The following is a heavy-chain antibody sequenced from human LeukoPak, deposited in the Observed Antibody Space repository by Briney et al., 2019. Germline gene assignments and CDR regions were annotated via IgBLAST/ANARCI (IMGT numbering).Heavy chain of an antibody. V-gene: IGHV3-9*01. D-gene: IGHD5-24*01. CDR2: ISWNSGSI. CDR3: AKDWGRWLQAYAFDI. Sequence: GGSLRLSCAASGFTFDDYAMHWVRQAPGKGLEWVSGISWNSGSIGYVDSVKGRFTISRDNAKNSLYLQMNSLRAEDTALYYCAKDWGRWLQAYAFDIWGQGTMVTASS. J-gene: IGHJ3*02. CDR1: GFTFDDYA.